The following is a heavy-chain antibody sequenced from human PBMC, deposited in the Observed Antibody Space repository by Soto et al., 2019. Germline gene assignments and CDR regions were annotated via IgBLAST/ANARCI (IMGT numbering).Heavy chain of an antibody. CDR3: ARQSNTAMVRFYWFYP. CDR1: GGSISSGGYY. V-gene: IGHV4-31*03. J-gene: IGHJ5*02. Sequence: SETLSLTCTVSGGSISSGGYYWSWIRQHPGKGLEWIGYIYYSGSTYYNPSLKSRVTISVDTSKNQFSLKLSSVTAADTAVYYCARQSNTAMVRFYWFYPWGQGTLVTVSS. CDR2: IYYSGST. D-gene: IGHD5-18*01.